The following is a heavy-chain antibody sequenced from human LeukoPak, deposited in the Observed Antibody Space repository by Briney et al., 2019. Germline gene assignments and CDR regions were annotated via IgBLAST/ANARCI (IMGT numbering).Heavy chain of an antibody. Sequence: SQTLSLTCAVSGGSISSGGYSWSWIRQPPGKGLEWIGYIFDSGSTYYNPSLKSRVTISVDRSKNQFSLKLSSVTAADTAVYYCARGTTYYYDSSGYSTPNWFDPWGQGTLVTVSS. J-gene: IGHJ5*02. V-gene: IGHV4-30-2*01. CDR3: ARGTTYYYDSSGYSTPNWFDP. CDR1: GGSISSGGYS. CDR2: IFDSGST. D-gene: IGHD3-22*01.